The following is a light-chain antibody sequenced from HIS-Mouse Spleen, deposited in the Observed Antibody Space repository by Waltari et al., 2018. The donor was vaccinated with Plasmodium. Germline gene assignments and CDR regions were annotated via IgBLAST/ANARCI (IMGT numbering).Light chain of an antibody. J-gene: IGLJ1*01. CDR3: QSADSSGTYV. CDR2: KDS. V-gene: IGLV3-25*03. Sequence: SYELTQPPSVSVSPGQPARIPCAGDALPKQHASWYQQKPGQAPVLMIYKDSERPSGIPERFSGSSSGTTVTLTISGVQAEDEADYYCQSADSSGTYVFGTGTKVTVL. CDR1: ALPKQH.